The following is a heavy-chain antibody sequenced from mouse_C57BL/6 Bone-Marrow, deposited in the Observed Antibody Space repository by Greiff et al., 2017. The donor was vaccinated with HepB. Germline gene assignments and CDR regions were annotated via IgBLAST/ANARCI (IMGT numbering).Heavy chain of an antibody. Sequence: QVQLQQSGAELVKPGASVKISCKASGYAFSSYWMNWVKQRPGKGLEWIGQIYPGDGDTNYNGKFKGKATLTADKSSSTAYMQLSSLTSEDSAVYFCAREGATVAYAMDYWGQGTSVTGSS. CDR3: AREGATVAYAMDY. V-gene: IGHV1-80*01. J-gene: IGHJ4*01. CDR1: GYAFSSYW. D-gene: IGHD1-1*01. CDR2: IYPGDGDT.